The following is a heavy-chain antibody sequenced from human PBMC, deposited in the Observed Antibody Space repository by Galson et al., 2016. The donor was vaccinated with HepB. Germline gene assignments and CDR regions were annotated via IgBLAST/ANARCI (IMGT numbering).Heavy chain of an antibody. J-gene: IGHJ5*02. D-gene: IGHD1-26*01. V-gene: IGHV4-31*03. CDR2: IYYGGST. CDR1: GGSISSAGFY. Sequence: TLSLTCTVSGGSISSAGFYWTWIRQLPGRGLEWIGYIYYGGSTFYNPSLQSRVTMSVDTSKNQFSLRLKSVTAADTAVYYCARDNVMGAKNWFDPWGQGPLVTVSS. CDR3: ARDNVMGAKNWFDP.